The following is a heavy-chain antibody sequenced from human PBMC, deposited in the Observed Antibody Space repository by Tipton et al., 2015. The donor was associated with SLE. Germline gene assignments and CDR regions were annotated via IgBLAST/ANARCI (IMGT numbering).Heavy chain of an antibody. CDR3: ATALKVLVVYAMSGFDY. D-gene: IGHD2-8*02. J-gene: IGHJ4*02. V-gene: IGHV4-31*03. Sequence: TLSLTCIFSDGSISSGGYYWSWIRQDPGKGLEWIGYVYYTGNTYYNPSTFYNPSLKSRVTISVDTSKNQFSLKLSSVTAADTAVYYCATALKVLVVYAMSGFDYWGQGTLVTVSS. CDR2: VYYTGNT. CDR1: DGSISSGGYY.